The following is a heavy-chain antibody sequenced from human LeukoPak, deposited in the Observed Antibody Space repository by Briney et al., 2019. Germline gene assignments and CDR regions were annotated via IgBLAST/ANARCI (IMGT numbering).Heavy chain of an antibody. CDR1: GYTFTSYY. J-gene: IGHJ3*02. CDR2: INPSGGST. D-gene: IGHD6-6*01. V-gene: IGHV1-46*01. Sequence: GASVKVSCKASGYTFTSYYMHWVRQAPGQGLEWMGIINPSGGSTSYAQKFQGRVTMTRDTSTSTVYMELSSLRSEDTAVYYCASGVYTSIAARNAFDIWGQGTMVTVSS. CDR3: ASGVYTSIAARNAFDI.